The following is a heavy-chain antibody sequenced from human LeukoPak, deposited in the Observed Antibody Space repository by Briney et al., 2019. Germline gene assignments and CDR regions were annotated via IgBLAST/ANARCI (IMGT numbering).Heavy chain of an antibody. CDR2: INHSGST. J-gene: IGHJ4*02. V-gene: IGHV4-34*01. CDR1: GGSFSGYY. CDR3: ASLTDSFDY. Sequence: SETLSLTCAVYGGSFSGYYWSWIRQPPGKGLEWIGEINHSGSTNYNPSLKSQVTISVDTSKNQFSLKLSSVTAADTAVYYCASLTDSFDYWGQGTLVTVSS.